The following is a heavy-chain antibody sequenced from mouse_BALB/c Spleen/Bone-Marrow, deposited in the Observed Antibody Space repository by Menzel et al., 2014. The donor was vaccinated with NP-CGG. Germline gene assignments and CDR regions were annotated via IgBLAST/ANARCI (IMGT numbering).Heavy chain of an antibody. CDR3: ARQITTVDYAMDY. Sequence: AQLQESGAELAKPGASVKMSCKASGYTFTSYWMHWVKQRPGQGLEWIGYINPSTGYTEYNQKFKDKATLTADKSSSTAYMQLNSLTSEDSAVYYCARQITTVDYAMDYWGQGTSVTVSS. D-gene: IGHD1-1*01. J-gene: IGHJ4*01. CDR2: INPSTGYT. V-gene: IGHV1-7*01. CDR1: GYTFTSYW.